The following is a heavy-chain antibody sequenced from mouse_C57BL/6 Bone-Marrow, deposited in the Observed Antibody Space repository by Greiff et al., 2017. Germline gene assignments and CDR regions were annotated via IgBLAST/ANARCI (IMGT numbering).Heavy chain of an antibody. J-gene: IGHJ3*01. CDR2: INPSTGGT. CDR3: ARKERRMCAY. V-gene: IGHV1-42*01. CDR1: GYSFTGYY. Sequence: VQLKQSGPELVKPGASVKISCKASGYSFTGYYMNWVKQSPEKSLEWIGEINPSTGGTTYNQKFKAKATLTVDKSYSTAYMKLKSLTSEDSAIYYCARKERRMCAYWGQGTLVTVSA.